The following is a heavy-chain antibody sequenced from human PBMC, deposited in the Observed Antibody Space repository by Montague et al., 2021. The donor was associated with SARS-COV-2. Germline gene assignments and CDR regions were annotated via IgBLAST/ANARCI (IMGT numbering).Heavy chain of an antibody. CDR1: RFTFSDFW. Sequence: SLRLSCAASRFTFSDFWMNWVRQAPGKGLEWVADIKHYGSEKSYLDSVKGRFTISRDNAKNSLYLQMNSLRAEDTAVYYCARGSAGWYAIFGHYGRDVWGQGTTVTVSS. D-gene: IGHD6-19*01. V-gene: IGHV3-7*04. CDR2: IKHYGSEK. CDR3: ARGSAGWYAIFGHYGRDV. J-gene: IGHJ6*02.